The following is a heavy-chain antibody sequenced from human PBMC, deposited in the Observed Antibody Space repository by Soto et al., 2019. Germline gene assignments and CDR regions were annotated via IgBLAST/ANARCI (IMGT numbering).Heavy chain of an antibody. CDR2: IYYSGST. D-gene: IGHD3-9*01. CDR1: GGSIRSGGYY. Sequence: PSETLSLTCTFSGGSIRSGGYYWSWIRQHPGKGLEWIGYIYYSGSTYYNPSLKSRVTISVDTSKNQFPLKLSSVTAADTAVYYCARLITIFSPYYFDYWGQGTLVTVSS. CDR3: ARLITIFSPYYFDY. V-gene: IGHV4-31*03. J-gene: IGHJ4*02.